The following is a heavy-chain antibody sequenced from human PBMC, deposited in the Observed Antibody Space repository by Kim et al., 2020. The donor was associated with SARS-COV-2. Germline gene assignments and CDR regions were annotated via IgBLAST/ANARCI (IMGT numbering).Heavy chain of an antibody. CDR1: GFTLSYAW. CDR3: TTGIPARHSYFDY. CDR2: IRSRSDDGTT. V-gene: IGHV3-15*01. J-gene: IGHJ4*02. Sequence: GGSLRLSCVASGFTLSYAWMSWVRQAPGKGLEWVGRIRSRSDDGTTDYAAPGKGRFTISGDESKNTVYLQMNSLEIEDTAVYYCTTGIPARHSYFDYWGQGTLGTVSS. D-gene: IGHD6-6*01.